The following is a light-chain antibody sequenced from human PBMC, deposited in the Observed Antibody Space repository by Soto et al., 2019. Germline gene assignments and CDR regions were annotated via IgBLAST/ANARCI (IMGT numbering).Light chain of an antibody. CDR1: QTVRTNY. V-gene: IGKV3-20*01. Sequence: EIVLTQSPGTLSLSPGESATLSCRASQTVRTNYLAWFQHKPGQAPRLLIYGASSRATGIPDRFSGSGSGTDFTLTINRLEPEDFAVYFCQQYSDSPLTFGGGTKVEIK. J-gene: IGKJ4*01. CDR2: GAS. CDR3: QQYSDSPLT.